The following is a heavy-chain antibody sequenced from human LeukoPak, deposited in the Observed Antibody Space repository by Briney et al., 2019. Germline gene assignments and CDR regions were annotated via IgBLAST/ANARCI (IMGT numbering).Heavy chain of an antibody. V-gene: IGHV3-30*02. D-gene: IGHD3-22*01. J-gene: IGHJ4*02. CDR1: GFPFTIYG. Sequence: GGPLRLSCAASGFPFTIYGMHWVPQAPGKGLEWVAYIRYDGSNKYYADSVKGRFTFSRDNSKNTLYLQMNSLIAEDTAVYYCARGSSSSVYYWTGIDYWGQGTLVTVSS. CDR2: IRYDGSNK. CDR3: ARGSSSSVYYWTGIDY.